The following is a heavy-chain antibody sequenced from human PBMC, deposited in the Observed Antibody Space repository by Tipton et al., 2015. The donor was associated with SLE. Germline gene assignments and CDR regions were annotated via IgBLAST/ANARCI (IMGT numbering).Heavy chain of an antibody. D-gene: IGHD6-13*01. Sequence: QLVQSGAEVKKPGASVKVSCKASGYTFTSYYMHWVRQAPGQGFEWMGIINPSGGSTSYAQKFQGRVTMTRDTSTSTVYMELSSLRSEDTAVYYCASIAAVGGEAFDIWGQGTMVTVSS. CDR3: ASIAAVGGEAFDI. J-gene: IGHJ3*02. CDR1: GYTFTSYY. V-gene: IGHV1-46*01. CDR2: INPSGGST.